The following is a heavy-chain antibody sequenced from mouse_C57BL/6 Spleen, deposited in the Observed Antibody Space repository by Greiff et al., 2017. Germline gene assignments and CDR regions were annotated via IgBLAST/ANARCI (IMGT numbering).Heavy chain of an antibody. CDR3: ARGDYDYEDGGVDY. J-gene: IGHJ2*01. Sequence: VQLQQPGAELVRPGSSVKLSCKASGYTFTSYWMDWVKQRPGQGLEWIGNIYPSDSETHYNQKFKDKATLTVDKSSSTAYMQLSSLTSEVSAVYYGARGDYDYEDGGVDYWGQGTTLTVSS. CDR1: GYTFTSYW. V-gene: IGHV1-61*01. CDR2: IYPSDSET. D-gene: IGHD2-4*01.